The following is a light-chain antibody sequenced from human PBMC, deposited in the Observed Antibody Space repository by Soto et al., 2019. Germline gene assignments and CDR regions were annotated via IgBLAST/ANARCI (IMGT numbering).Light chain of an antibody. V-gene: IGKV1-39*01. CDR1: QRITTY. CDR3: QQTYSTPYT. Sequence: IQMTQSPSSLTASVGDRVTITCRASQRITTYLNWYQQKPGKAPKLLISTAGTLQSGVPSRFIGSGSGADFTLTITALRPEDFATYYCQQTYSTPYTFGLGTKLEIK. J-gene: IGKJ2*01. CDR2: TAG.